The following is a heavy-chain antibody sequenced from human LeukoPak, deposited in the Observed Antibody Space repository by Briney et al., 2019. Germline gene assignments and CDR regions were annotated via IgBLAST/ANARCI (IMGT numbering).Heavy chain of an antibody. CDR2: ISGSGGST. V-gene: IGHV3-23*01. CDR3: AKARGARYCSGGSCYSTFDY. CDR1: GFTFSSYA. J-gene: IGHJ4*02. Sequence: PGGSLRLSCAASGFTFSSYAMSWVRQAPGKGLEWVSAISGSGGSTYYADSVKGRFTISRDNSKNTLYLQRNSLRAEDTAVYSCAKARGARYCSGGSCYSTFDYWGQGTLVTVSS. D-gene: IGHD2-15*01.